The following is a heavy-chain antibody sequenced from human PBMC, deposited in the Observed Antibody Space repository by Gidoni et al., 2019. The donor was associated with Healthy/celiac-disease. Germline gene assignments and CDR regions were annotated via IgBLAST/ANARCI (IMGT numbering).Heavy chain of an antibody. Sequence: QVQLQQWGAGLLKPSETLSLTCAVYGGSFSGYYWSWIRQPPGKGLEWIGEINHSGSTNYNPSLKSRVTISVDTSKNQFSLKLSSVTAADTAVYYCARILYYDFWSGYYTADYYYGMDVWGQGTTVTVSS. CDR2: INHSGST. CDR1: GGSFSGYY. CDR3: ARILYYDFWSGYYTADYYYGMDV. V-gene: IGHV4-34*01. D-gene: IGHD3-3*01. J-gene: IGHJ6*02.